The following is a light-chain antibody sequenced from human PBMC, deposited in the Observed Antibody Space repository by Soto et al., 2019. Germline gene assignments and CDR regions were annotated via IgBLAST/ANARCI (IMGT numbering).Light chain of an antibody. CDR1: QHISIY. CDR3: QQSYSNVMHT. V-gene: IGKV1-39*01. Sequence: DIQMTQSPSSLSASVGDRVTITCRASQHISIYLNWYQQRPGTAPKLLIFAASSLQSGVHSRFSGSGSGTDFTLTISSLQPEDFATYYCQQSYSNVMHTFGQGTKLEL. CDR2: AAS. J-gene: IGKJ2*01.